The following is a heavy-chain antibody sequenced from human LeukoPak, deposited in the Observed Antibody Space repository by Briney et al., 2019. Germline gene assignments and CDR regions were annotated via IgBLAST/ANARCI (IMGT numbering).Heavy chain of an antibody. CDR1: GFTFSTYW. V-gene: IGHV3-7*01. CDR3: AAGVVHDG. CDR2: IKEDGSEK. J-gene: IGHJ4*02. Sequence: PGGSLRLSCVASGFTFSTYWMSWVRQAPGKGLEWVANIKEDGSEKNYVDSVKGRFTISRDNAKNSLFLQMNSLRAKDTAVYYCAAGVVHDGWGQGTLVTVSS. D-gene: IGHD3-3*01.